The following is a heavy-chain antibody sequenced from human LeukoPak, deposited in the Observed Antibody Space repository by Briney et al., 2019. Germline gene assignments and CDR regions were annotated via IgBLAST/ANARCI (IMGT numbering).Heavy chain of an antibody. CDR2: ISNSDDST. Sequence: GGSLRLSCAGSGFTFSSYSMNWVRQAPGKGMEWVSTISNSDDSTYYADSVKGRFTISRDNSENTLYLQMNSLRAEDTAVYYCAKATGYLLWGQGTLVTVSS. J-gene: IGHJ4*02. CDR3: AKATGYLL. CDR1: GFTFSSYS. V-gene: IGHV3-23*01. D-gene: IGHD1-14*01.